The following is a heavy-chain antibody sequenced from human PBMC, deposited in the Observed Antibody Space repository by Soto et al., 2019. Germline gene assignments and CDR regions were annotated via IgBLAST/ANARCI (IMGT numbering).Heavy chain of an antibody. V-gene: IGHV1-69*13. Sequence: ASVKVSCKASGGTLSNYAVSWVRQAPGQGLEWMGGIIPIYGKTDYAQKFQGRVTITADESTSSAYMELSSLRSEDTAVYYCAREAVTGLLGAFDIWGQGTVVTVSS. CDR1: GGTLSNYA. D-gene: IGHD6-19*01. CDR3: AREAVTGLLGAFDI. J-gene: IGHJ3*02. CDR2: IIPIYGKT.